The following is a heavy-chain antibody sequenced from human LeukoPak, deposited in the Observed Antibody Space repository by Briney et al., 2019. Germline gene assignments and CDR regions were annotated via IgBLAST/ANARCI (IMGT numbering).Heavy chain of an antibody. CDR1: GFTVSSNY. Sequence: GGSLRLSCAASGFTVSSNYMSWVRQAPGKGLEWVSVIYSGGSTYYADSVKGRFTISRDNSKNTLYLQMNSLRVDDTAVYYCARGDFESGTYNDAFDIWGQGTMVTVS. D-gene: IGHD1-26*01. CDR3: ARGDFESGTYNDAFDI. V-gene: IGHV3-53*01. J-gene: IGHJ3*02. CDR2: IYSGGST.